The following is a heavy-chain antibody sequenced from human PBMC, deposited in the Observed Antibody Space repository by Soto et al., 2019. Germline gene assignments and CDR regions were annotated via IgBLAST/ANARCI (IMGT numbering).Heavy chain of an antibody. CDR1: GFSLSTSGVG. J-gene: IGHJ4*02. CDR2: IYWDDSK. Sequence: QITLKESGPPLVKPTQTLTLTCTFSGFSLSTSGVGVGWIRQPPGKALEWLAVIYWDDSKTYSPSLKSRLTITKDTSRDQVVLTMTNMDPVDTATYYCAHKGSGSRAIDYWGQGGLVTVSS. D-gene: IGHD3-10*01. CDR3: AHKGSGSRAIDY. V-gene: IGHV2-5*02.